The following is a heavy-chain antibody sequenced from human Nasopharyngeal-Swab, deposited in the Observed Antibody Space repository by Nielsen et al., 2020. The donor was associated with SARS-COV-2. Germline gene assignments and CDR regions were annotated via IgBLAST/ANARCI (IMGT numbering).Heavy chain of an antibody. CDR2: IYYSGST. CDR3: ARGGPRNWFDP. Sequence: SCTVSGGSISSGGYYWSWIRQHPGKGLEWIGYIYYSGSTYYNPSLKSRVTISVDTSKNQFSLKLSSVTAADTAVYYCARGGPRNWFDPWGQGTLVTVSS. V-gene: IGHV4-31*02. CDR1: GGSISSGGYY. D-gene: IGHD3-10*01. J-gene: IGHJ5*02.